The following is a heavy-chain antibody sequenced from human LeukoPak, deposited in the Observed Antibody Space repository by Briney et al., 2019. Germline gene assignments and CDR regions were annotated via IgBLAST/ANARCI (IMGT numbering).Heavy chain of an antibody. CDR1: GGPISSTTSY. CDR3: ARHGSTSRYYYYGMDV. Sequence: SETLSLTCAVSGGPISSTTSYWGWIRQPPGKGLEWIGSIYYSGSTYYNPSLKSRVTISVDTSKNQFSLELSSVTAADTAVYYCARHGSTSRYYYYGMDVWGQGTTVTVSS. V-gene: IGHV4-39*01. D-gene: IGHD2-2*01. J-gene: IGHJ6*02. CDR2: IYYSGST.